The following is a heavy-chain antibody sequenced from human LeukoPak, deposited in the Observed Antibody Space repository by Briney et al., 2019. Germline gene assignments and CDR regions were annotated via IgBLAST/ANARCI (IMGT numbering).Heavy chain of an antibody. J-gene: IGHJ5*02. D-gene: IGHD2-15*01. Sequence: GGSLRLSCAVSGFTFSSYAMSWVRQAPGKGLEWVSGISGSGSSTYYADSVKGRFTISRDNFKNTLYLQMNSLRAEDTAVYYCARLSDCSGGSCYSGGVFYWFDPWGQGTLVTVSS. CDR1: GFTFSSYA. V-gene: IGHV3-23*01. CDR3: ARLSDCSGGSCYSGGVFYWFDP. CDR2: ISGSGSST.